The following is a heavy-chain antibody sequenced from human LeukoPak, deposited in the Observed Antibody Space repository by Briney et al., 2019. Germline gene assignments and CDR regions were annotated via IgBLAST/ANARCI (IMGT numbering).Heavy chain of an antibody. CDR2: ISSSSYI. CDR1: GFTFSSYS. V-gene: IGHV3-21*01. CDR3: ARDPIVVVTAGGYFDY. D-gene: IGHD2-21*02. J-gene: IGHJ4*02. Sequence: GGSLRLSCAASGFTFSSYSMNWVHQAPGKGLEWVSSISSSSYIYYADPVKGRFTISRDSAKNSLYLQMNSLRAEDTAVYYCARDPIVVVTAGGYFDYWGQGTLVTVSS.